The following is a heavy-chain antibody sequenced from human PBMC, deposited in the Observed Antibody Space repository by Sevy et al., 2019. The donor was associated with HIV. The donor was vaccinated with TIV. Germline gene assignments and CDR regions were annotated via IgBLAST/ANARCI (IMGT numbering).Heavy chain of an antibody. Sequence: RGSLRLSCAASGFTFSSYAMHWVRQAPGKGLEWVAVISYDGSNKYYADSVKGRFTISRDNSKNTLYLQMNSLRAEDTAVYYCARDHFRYCSGGSCYRPFDYWGQGTLVTVSS. D-gene: IGHD2-15*01. CDR2: ISYDGSNK. V-gene: IGHV3-30-3*01. CDR3: ARDHFRYCSGGSCYRPFDY. CDR1: GFTFSSYA. J-gene: IGHJ4*02.